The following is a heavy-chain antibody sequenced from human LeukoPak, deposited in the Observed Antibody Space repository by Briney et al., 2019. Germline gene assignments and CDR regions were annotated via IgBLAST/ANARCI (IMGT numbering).Heavy chain of an antibody. Sequence: SETLSLTCTVSGGSISSHYWSWIRQPPGKGLEWIGYIYYSGSTNYNPSLTSRVTISVDTSKNQFSLKLSSVTAADTAVYYCARVGVGSSSAAGGFFDYWGQGTLVTVSS. D-gene: IGHD6-6*01. J-gene: IGHJ4*02. CDR1: GGSISSHY. CDR2: IYYSGST. V-gene: IGHV4-59*11. CDR3: ARVGVGSSSAAGGFFDY.